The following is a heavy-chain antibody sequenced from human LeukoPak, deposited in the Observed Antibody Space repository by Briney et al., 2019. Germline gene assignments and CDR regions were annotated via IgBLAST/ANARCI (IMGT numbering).Heavy chain of an antibody. CDR2: INPNSCDT. CDR1: GYTFTGYY. V-gene: IGHV1-2*02. D-gene: IGHD5-12*01. Sequence: ASVKVSCKASGYTFTGYYMHWVRQAPGQGLEWMGLINPNSCDTNYAQNFQGRVTMTRDTSISTAYMELSRLRSDDMAVYYCASVVATGGYWGQGTLVTVSS. J-gene: IGHJ4*02. CDR3: ASVVATGGY.